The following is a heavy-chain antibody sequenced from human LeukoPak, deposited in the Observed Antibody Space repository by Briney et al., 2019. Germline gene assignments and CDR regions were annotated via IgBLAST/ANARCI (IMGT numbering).Heavy chain of an antibody. J-gene: IGHJ4*02. V-gene: IGHV1-2*02. CDR3: DRALRHCSGGSCYSESHFDY. CDR1: GYTFTGYD. CDR2: INPSSGGT. D-gene: IGHD2-15*01. Sequence: ASVKVSCKASGYTFTGYDMHWVRQAPGQGLEWVGWINPSSGGTKYAQTFQGRVTMTRDTSISTAYMELSRLRAEEKEVCYCDRALRHCSGGSCYSESHFDYWGQGTLVTVSS.